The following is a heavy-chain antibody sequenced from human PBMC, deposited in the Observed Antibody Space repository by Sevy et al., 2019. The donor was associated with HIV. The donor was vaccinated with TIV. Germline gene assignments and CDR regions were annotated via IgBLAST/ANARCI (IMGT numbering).Heavy chain of an antibody. CDR3: ATHAGIAAAGRVFDY. Sequence: GGSLRLSCVASGFTFSDHYMEWVRQAPGKGLEWVGRTRNKADGYTTEYAASVKGRFTISRDESKNPLYVQMNSLKAEDTAVYYCATHAGIAAAGRVFDYWGQGTLVTVSS. J-gene: IGHJ4*02. D-gene: IGHD6-13*01. CDR1: GFTFSDHY. V-gene: IGHV3-72*01. CDR2: TRNKADGYTT.